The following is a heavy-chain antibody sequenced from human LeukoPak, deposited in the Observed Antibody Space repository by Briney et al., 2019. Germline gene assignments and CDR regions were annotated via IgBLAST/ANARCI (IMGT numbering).Heavy chain of an antibody. CDR3: ATALRGVGF. Sequence: AGSLRLSCAASGITFISAWMNWVRQTPGKGLEWVGRIKSKTDGGTAEYAAPVKGRFIISRDDSKNTLYLQMNSLNSDDTGVYYCATALRGVGFWGQGTLVTVPS. CDR1: GITFISAW. CDR2: IKSKTDGGTA. D-gene: IGHD3-3*01. J-gene: IGHJ4*02. V-gene: IGHV3-15*01.